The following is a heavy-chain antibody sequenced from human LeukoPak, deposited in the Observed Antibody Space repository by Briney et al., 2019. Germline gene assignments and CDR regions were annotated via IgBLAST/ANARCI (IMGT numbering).Heavy chain of an antibody. CDR2: ISSNSGIK. V-gene: IGHV3-48*01. CDR3: ARAYDFWSGPGGY. J-gene: IGHJ4*02. Sequence: PSETLSLTCTVSGGSISSYYWSWIRQPPGKGLEWVSDISSNSGIKSYADSVKGRFTISRDNAKNSLYLQMNSLRAEDTAVYYCARAYDFWSGPGGYWGQGTLVTVSS. CDR1: GGSISSYY. D-gene: IGHD3-3*01.